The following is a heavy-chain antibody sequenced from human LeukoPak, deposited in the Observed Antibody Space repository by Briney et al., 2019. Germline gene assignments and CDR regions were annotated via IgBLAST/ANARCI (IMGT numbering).Heavy chain of an antibody. Sequence: GGSLRLSCAASGFTLSTYTMNWVRQAPGKGLEWVSSISSSSNYIYYADSVKGRFTISRDNAKNSLYLQMNSLRAEDTAVYYCAREGSSSWYAYYYYYMDVWGKGTTVTVSS. J-gene: IGHJ6*03. CDR1: GFTLSTYT. CDR3: AREGSSSWYAYYYYYMDV. CDR2: ISSSSNYI. D-gene: IGHD6-13*01. V-gene: IGHV3-21*01.